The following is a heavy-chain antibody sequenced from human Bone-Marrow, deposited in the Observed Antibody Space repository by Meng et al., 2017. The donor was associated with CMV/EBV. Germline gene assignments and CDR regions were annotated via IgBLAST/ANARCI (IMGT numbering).Heavy chain of an antibody. J-gene: IGHJ4*02. CDR3: ARVYIVGWRGYPEGY. V-gene: IGHV1-18*01. CDR2: ISPYNGNT. D-gene: IGHD3-3*01. Sequence: ASVKVSCKTSGYTFTNYGIIWVRQAPGQGLEWMGWISPYNGNTNYAQNFQGRVTMTTDTSTDTAYMELRSLRSADTAVYYCARVYIVGWRGYPEGYWGQGTRVTVSS. CDR1: GYTFTNYG.